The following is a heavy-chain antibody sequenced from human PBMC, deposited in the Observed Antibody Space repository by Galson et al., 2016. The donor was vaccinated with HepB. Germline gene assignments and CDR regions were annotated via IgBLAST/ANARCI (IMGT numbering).Heavy chain of an antibody. CDR2: ISAYNGIT. D-gene: IGHD3-3*01. CDR1: GYTFSNYG. V-gene: IGHV1-18*01. CDR3: ARDVEGYGMDV. J-gene: IGHJ6*02. Sequence: SVKVSCKASGYTFSNYGFSWARQAPGQGLEWMGWISAYNGITKYLQKLQGRVTMTIETSTSTAYMELRSLRSDDTALYYCARDVEGYGMDVWGQGTTVTVSS.